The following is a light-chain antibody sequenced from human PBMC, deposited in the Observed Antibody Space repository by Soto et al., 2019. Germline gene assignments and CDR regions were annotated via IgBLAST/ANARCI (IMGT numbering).Light chain of an antibody. Sequence: IVLKQSPGTLSLSPGESANLSCRASQSVSNNYLAWYQQKPGQAPRLLIYGASNRATGIPDRFSGSGSGTDFTLTISRLEPEDFAVYYCQQYGSSGTFGQGTKVDIK. CDR3: QQYGSSGT. CDR1: QSVSNNY. J-gene: IGKJ1*01. CDR2: GAS. V-gene: IGKV3-20*01.